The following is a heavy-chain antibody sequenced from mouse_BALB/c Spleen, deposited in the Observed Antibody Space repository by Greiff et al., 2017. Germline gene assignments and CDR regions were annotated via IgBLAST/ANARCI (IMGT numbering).Heavy chain of an antibody. D-gene: IGHD2-10*02. J-gene: IGHJ4*01. Sequence: QVQLQQSGAELVKPGAPVKLSCKASGYTFTSFWMNWVKQRPGRGLEWIGMIDPSDSETHYNQKFKDKATLTVDKSSSTAYIQLSSLTSEDSAVYYCARSGYGNYVYYAMDYWGQGTSVTVAS. V-gene: IGHV1-69*02. CDR2: IDPSDSET. CDR1: GYTFTSFW. CDR3: ARSGYGNYVYYAMDY.